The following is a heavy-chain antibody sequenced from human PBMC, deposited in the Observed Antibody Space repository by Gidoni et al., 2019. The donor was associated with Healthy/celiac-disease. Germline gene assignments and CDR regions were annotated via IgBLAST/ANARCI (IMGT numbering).Heavy chain of an antibody. J-gene: IGHJ6*02. D-gene: IGHD2-15*01. CDR3: ARGRYCSGGSCYRRGWYYGMDV. V-gene: IGHV4-34*01. CDR1: GGSFSGYY. CDR2: INHSGST. Sequence: QVQLQQWGAGLLKPSETLSLTCAVYGGSFSGYYWSWIRQPPGKGLEWIGEINHSGSTNYNPSLKSRVTISVDTSKNQFSLKLSSVTAADTAVYYCARGRYCSGGSCYRRGWYYGMDVWGQGTTVTVSS.